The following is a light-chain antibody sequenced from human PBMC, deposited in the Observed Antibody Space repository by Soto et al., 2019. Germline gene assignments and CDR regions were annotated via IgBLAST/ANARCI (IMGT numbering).Light chain of an antibody. Sequence: QSALTQPASVSGSPGQSITISCTGTSSDVGNYNYVSWYQQHPGKAPQLMIFKVSNRASGVPNRFSGSKSGDTASLTISGLLAEDEADYYYSSYTTSSTLYVFGTGTKVTVL. J-gene: IGLJ1*01. CDR3: SSYTTSSTLYV. CDR1: SSDVGNYNY. V-gene: IGLV2-14*01. CDR2: KVS.